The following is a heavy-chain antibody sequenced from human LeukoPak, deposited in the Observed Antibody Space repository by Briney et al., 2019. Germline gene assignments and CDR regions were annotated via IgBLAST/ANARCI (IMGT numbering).Heavy chain of an antibody. CDR1: GGSISNYY. D-gene: IGHD3-22*01. CDR3: ARSYDTSGYFHAFDI. CDR2: ISYSGGT. Sequence: SETLSLTCTVSGGSISNYYWNWIRQPPGKGLEWIGYISYSGGTNYNPSLKSRLTISVDTSQNQFSLKLTSVTAADTAVYYCARSYDTSGYFHAFDIWGLGTMVTVSS. J-gene: IGHJ3*02. V-gene: IGHV4-59*01.